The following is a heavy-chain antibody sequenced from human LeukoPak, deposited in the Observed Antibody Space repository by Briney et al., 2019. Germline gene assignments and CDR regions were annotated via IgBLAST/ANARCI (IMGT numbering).Heavy chain of an antibody. J-gene: IGHJ4*02. CDR1: GFTFSSYA. Sequence: PGGSLRLSCAASGFTFSSYAMSWVRQAPGKGLEWVSYISSGGSTIYYADSVKGRFTVSRDNAKNSLYLQMNGLRAEDTAVYYCVSRVVTAIDYWGQGTLVTVSS. CDR2: ISSGGSTI. V-gene: IGHV3-48*03. CDR3: VSRVVTAIDY. D-gene: IGHD2-21*02.